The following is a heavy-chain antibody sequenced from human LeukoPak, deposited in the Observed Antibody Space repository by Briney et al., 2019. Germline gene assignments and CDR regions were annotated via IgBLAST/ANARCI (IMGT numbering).Heavy chain of an antibody. D-gene: IGHD2-21*02. J-gene: IGHJ4*02. CDR1: GFTFSSHW. Sequence: GDSLRLSCEASGFTFSSHWMSWVHQAPGKGLEWVSVIRGSGGGTYYADSVKGRFTISRDNSKNTVYLQMNSLRAEDTAVYYCVKARMPHCGTDCLESWGQGTLVTVSS. V-gene: IGHV3-23*01. CDR3: VKARMPHCGTDCLES. CDR2: IRGSGGGT.